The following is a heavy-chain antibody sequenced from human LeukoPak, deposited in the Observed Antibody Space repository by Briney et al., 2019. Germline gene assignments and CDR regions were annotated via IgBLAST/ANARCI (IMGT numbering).Heavy chain of an antibody. CDR1: GFTFSSYS. V-gene: IGHV3-21*01. J-gene: IGHJ4*02. CDR2: ISSSSSYI. D-gene: IGHD6-19*01. Sequence: PGGSLRLSYAASGFTFSSYSMNWVRQAPGKGLEWVSSISSSSSYIYYADSVKGRFTISRDNAKNSLYLQMNSLRAKDTAVYHCASSFLVAEDYWGQGTLVTVSS. CDR3: ASSFLVAEDY.